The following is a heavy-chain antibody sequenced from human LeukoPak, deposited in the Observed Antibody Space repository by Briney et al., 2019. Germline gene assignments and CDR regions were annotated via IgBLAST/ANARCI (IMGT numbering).Heavy chain of an antibody. CDR2: ISSNGGST. CDR1: GFPFSSYA. CDR3: VKESSWEDY. D-gene: IGHD6-13*01. Sequence: PGGSLRLSCSASGFPFSSYAMQWARQATGRGLEYVSAISSNGGSTYYAHSVKGRFTISRDNSKNTLYLKMSSLRAEDTAVYYCVKESSWEDYWGQGTLVTVSS. J-gene: IGHJ4*02. V-gene: IGHV3-64D*06.